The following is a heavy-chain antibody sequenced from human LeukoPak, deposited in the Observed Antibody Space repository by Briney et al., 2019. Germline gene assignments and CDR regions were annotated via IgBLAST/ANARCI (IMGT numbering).Heavy chain of an antibody. D-gene: IGHD3-10*01. CDR2: VYFSGIT. CDR1: NGSISSSAYY. J-gene: IGHJ6*03. Sequence: PSETLSLTCTVSNGSISSSAYYWGWVRQSPGKGLQWIGSVYFSGITYYNESLKSRLTISVDKSNNQFSLKVRSVTAADTAVYYCARDRGVRGLHYYYYYMDVWGKGTTVTVSS. V-gene: IGHV4-39*07. CDR3: ARDRGVRGLHYYYYYMDV.